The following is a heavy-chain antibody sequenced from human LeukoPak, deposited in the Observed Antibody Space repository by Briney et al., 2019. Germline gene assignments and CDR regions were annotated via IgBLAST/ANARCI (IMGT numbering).Heavy chain of an antibody. D-gene: IGHD3-10*01. Sequence: GGSLRLSCAASGFTVSSNYMSWVRQAPGKGLEWVSVIYSGGSTYYADSVKGRFTISRDNSKNTLYLQVNSLRAEDTAVYYCARGHGSGSYSYYYYYMDVWGKGTTVTVSS. CDR2: IYSGGST. J-gene: IGHJ6*03. V-gene: IGHV3-53*01. CDR1: GFTVSSNY. CDR3: ARGHGSGSYSYYYYYMDV.